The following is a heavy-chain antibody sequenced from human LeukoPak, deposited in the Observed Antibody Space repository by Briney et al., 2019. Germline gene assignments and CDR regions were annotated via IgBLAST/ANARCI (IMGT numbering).Heavy chain of an antibody. CDR3: ARHRSDIVVVPAAVDY. J-gene: IGHJ4*02. Sequence: SESLSLTCTVSGGSISSSSYYWGWSRQPPGKGLEWIGSIYYSGSTYYNPSLKSRVTISVDTSKNQFSLKLSSVTAADTAVYYCARHRSDIVVVPAAVDYWGQGTLVTLSS. D-gene: IGHD2-2*01. V-gene: IGHV4-39*01. CDR2: IYYSGST. CDR1: GGSISSSSYY.